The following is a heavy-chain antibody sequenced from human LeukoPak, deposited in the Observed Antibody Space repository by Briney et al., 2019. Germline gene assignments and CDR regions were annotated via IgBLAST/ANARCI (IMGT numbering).Heavy chain of an antibody. CDR3: ARHPPLWWHPYFDY. CDR2: INHSGST. V-gene: IGHV4-34*01. CDR1: GGSFSGYY. Sequence: PSETLSLTCAVYGGSFSGYYWSWIRQPPGKGLEWIGEINHSGSTNYNLSLKSRVTISVDTSKNQFSLKLSSVTAADTAIYYWARHPPLWWHPYFDYWGQGTLVTVSS. J-gene: IGHJ4*02. D-gene: IGHD4/OR15-4a*01.